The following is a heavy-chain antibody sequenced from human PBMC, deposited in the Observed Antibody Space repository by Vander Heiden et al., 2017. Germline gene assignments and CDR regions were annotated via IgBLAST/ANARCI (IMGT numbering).Heavy chain of an antibody. CDR2: IRGSGDST. D-gene: IGHD3-22*01. CDR3: AKGKRDYYDLGAFDI. V-gene: IGHV3-23*01. CDR1: GFAFRTYA. J-gene: IGHJ3*02. Sequence: EVQLLESGGGLIHPGGSLRLSCAASGFAFRTYALSWVRQAPGKGLEWVSAIRGSGDSTHYTDSVKGRFTISRDNSKNTLYLQMDSLRAEDTAVYYCAKGKRDYYDLGAFDIWGQGTLVTVSS.